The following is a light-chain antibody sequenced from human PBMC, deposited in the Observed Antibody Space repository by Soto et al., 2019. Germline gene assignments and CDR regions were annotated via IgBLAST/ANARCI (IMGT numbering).Light chain of an antibody. CDR2: DAS. CDR1: QGISNY. J-gene: IGKJ2*01. CDR3: QQYEIVVPT. Sequence: DIQMTQSPSSLSASVGDRVTITCQASQGISNYLNWYQQKPGKPPKLLIYDASNLETGVPSRFSGSGSGTEFTFTITSLQPEDVATYYCQQYEIVVPTFGQGTKVEIK. V-gene: IGKV1-33*01.